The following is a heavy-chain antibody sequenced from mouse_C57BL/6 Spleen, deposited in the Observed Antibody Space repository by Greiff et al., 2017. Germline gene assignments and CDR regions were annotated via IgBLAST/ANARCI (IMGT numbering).Heavy chain of an antibody. V-gene: IGHV5-4*03. D-gene: IGHD1-1*01. CDR2: ISDGGSYT. Sequence: EVKLMESGGGLVKPGGSLKLSCAASGFTFSSYAMSWVRQTPEKRLEWVATISDGGSYTYYPDNVKGRFTISRDNAKNNLYLQLSHLKSEDTAMYYCARALLPYYYAMDYWGQGTSVTVSS. CDR3: ARALLPYYYAMDY. J-gene: IGHJ4*01. CDR1: GFTFSSYA.